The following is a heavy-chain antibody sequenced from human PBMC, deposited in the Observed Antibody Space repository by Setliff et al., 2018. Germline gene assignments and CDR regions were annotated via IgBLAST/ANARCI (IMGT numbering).Heavy chain of an antibody. Sequence: PGGSLRLSCAASGFSFTTYTMNWIRQAPGQGLEWVSSIDTSSTWIYYADSVKGRFTISIANAENSLYLQMNSLRAEDTAVYSCARSETCHSTHCSPYDYWGQGTPVTVSS. J-gene: IGHJ4*02. D-gene: IGHD2-2*01. V-gene: IGHV3-21*01. CDR1: GFSFTTYT. CDR3: ARSETCHSTHCSPYDY. CDR2: IDTSSTWI.